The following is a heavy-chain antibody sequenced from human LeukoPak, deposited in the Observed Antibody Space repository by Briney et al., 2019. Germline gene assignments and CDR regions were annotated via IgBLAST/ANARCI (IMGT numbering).Heavy chain of an antibody. V-gene: IGHV3-23*01. CDR1: GFTFSSYA. CDR3: AKDPNSSSFRSHWFDP. J-gene: IGHJ5*02. Sequence: DPGGSLRLSCAASGFTFSSYATSWVRQAPGKGLEWVSAISGSGGSTYYADSVKGRFTISRDNSKNTLYLQMNSLRAEDTAVYYCAKDPNSSSFRSHWFDPWGQGTLVTVSS. D-gene: IGHD6-13*01. CDR2: ISGSGGST.